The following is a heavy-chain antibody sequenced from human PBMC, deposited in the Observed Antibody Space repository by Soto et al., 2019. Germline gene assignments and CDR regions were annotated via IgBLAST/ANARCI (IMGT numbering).Heavy chain of an antibody. Sequence: SETLSLTCTVSGGSISSYYWSWIRQPAGKGLEWIGRIYTSGSTNYNPSLKSRVTMSVDTSKNQFSLKLSSVTAADTVVYYCARAPYYYDSSGYYYSTFDYWGQGTLVTVYS. CDR3: ARAPYYYDSSGYYYSTFDY. CDR1: GGSISSYY. D-gene: IGHD3-22*01. CDR2: IYTSGST. J-gene: IGHJ4*02. V-gene: IGHV4-4*07.